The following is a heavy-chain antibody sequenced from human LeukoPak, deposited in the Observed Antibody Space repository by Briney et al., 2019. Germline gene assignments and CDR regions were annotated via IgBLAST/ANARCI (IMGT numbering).Heavy chain of an antibody. CDR1: GGSISSSNW. CDR2: IYHSGST. J-gene: IGHJ4*02. Sequence: PSETLSLTCAVSGGSISSSNWWSWVRQPPGQGLEWIGEIYHSGSTNYNPSLKSRVTISVDKSKNPFSLKLSSVTAADTAVYYCARNFGSDYYDSSGLLPDWGQGTLVTVSS. CDR3: ARNFGSDYYDSSGLLPD. V-gene: IGHV4-4*02. D-gene: IGHD3-22*01.